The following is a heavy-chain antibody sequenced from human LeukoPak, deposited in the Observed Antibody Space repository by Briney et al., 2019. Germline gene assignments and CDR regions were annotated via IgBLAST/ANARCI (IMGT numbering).Heavy chain of an antibody. J-gene: IGHJ4*02. D-gene: IGHD2/OR15-2a*01. CDR2: ISGSGGST. CDR1: GFTFSSYA. Sequence: TGGSPRLSCAASGFTFSSYAMSWVRQAPGKGLEWVLAISGSGGSTYYADSVKGRFTISRDNSKNTLYLQMNSLRAEDTAVYYCAKGFFRGYFDYWGQGTLVTVSS. CDR3: AKGFFRGYFDY. V-gene: IGHV3-23*01.